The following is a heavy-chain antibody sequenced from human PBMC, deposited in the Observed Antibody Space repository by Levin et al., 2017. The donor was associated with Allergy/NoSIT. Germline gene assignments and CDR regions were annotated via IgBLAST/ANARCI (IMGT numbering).Heavy chain of an antibody. CDR1: GFTFSSYG. CDR2: ISYDGSNK. J-gene: IGHJ4*02. CDR3: AKDRYDFWSGYYMVGGFDY. D-gene: IGHD3-3*01. Sequence: GGSLRLSCAASGFTFSSYGMHWVRQAPGKGLEWVAVISYDGSNKYYADSVKGRFTISRDNSKNTLYLQMNSLRAEDTAVYYCAKDRYDFWSGYYMVGGFDYWGQGTLVTVSS. V-gene: IGHV3-30*18.